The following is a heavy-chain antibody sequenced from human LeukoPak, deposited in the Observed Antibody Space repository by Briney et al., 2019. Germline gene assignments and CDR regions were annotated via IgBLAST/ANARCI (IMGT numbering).Heavy chain of an antibody. Sequence: GASVKVSCKASGYSFTTYYMHWMRQAPGQGLEWMGTMNPRGGSTNYAQKFQGRVTMIRDPSTSTVYMERSSLRFEDTAVYYCARVDDYGGNSVGYWGQGTLVTVSS. V-gene: IGHV1-46*01. CDR2: MNPRGGST. CDR1: GYSFTTYY. J-gene: IGHJ4*02. CDR3: ARVDDYGGNSVGY. D-gene: IGHD4-23*01.